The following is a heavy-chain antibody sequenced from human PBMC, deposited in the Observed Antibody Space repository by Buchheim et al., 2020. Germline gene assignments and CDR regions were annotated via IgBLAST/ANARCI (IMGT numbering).Heavy chain of an antibody. J-gene: IGHJ4*02. CDR2: IKQDGSEK. Sequence: EVQLVESGGGLVQPGGSLRLSCAASGFTFSSYWMSWVRQAPGKGLEWVANIKQDGSEKNYVDSVQGRVTISRDNAKKSLYLQMNSLRVDDTAVYYCARPVGGSVDYWGQGTL. CDR1: GFTFSSYW. V-gene: IGHV3-7*01. CDR3: ARPVGGSVDY. D-gene: IGHD1-26*01.